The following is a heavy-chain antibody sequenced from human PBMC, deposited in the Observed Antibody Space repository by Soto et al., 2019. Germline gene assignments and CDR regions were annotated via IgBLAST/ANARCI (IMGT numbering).Heavy chain of an antibody. V-gene: IGHV3-23*01. D-gene: IGHD6-19*01. CDR3: AKAWHSSGWYLGPAPTRPDY. CDR1: GFTFSSYA. Sequence: GGSLRLSCAASGFTFSSYAMSWVRQAPGKGLEWVSAISGSGGSTYYADSVKGRFTISRDNSKNTLYLQMNSLRAEDTAVYYCAKAWHSSGWYLGPAPTRPDYWGQGTLVTVSS. J-gene: IGHJ4*02. CDR2: ISGSGGST.